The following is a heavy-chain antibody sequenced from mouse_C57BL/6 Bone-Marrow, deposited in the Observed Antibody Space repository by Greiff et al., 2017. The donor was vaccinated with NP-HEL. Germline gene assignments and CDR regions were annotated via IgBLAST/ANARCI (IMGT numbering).Heavy chain of an antibody. CDR3: ATTVVGTVYFDY. CDR1: GYTFTSYG. D-gene: IGHD1-1*01. J-gene: IGHJ2*01. V-gene: IGHV1-81*01. Sequence: VQRVESGAELARPGASVKLSCKASGYTFTSYGISWVKQRTGQGLEWIGEIYPRSGNTYYNEKFKGKATLTADKSSSTAYMELRSLTSEDSAVYFCATTVVGTVYFDYWGQGTTLTVSS. CDR2: IYPRSGNT.